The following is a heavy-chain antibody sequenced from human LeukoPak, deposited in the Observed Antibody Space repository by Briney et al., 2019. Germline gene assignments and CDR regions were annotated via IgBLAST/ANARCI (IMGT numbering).Heavy chain of an antibody. CDR1: GISLSTSGMR. J-gene: IGHJ3*02. Sequence: SGPALVKPTQTLTLTCTFSGISLSTSGMRVSWIRQPPGKALEWLARIDWDDDKFYSTSLKTRLTISKDTSKNQVVLTMTNMDPVDTATYYCTRIGFFYDSSGYSGAFDIWGQGTMVIASS. D-gene: IGHD3-22*01. CDR3: TRIGFFYDSSGYSGAFDI. V-gene: IGHV2-70*04. CDR2: IDWDDDK.